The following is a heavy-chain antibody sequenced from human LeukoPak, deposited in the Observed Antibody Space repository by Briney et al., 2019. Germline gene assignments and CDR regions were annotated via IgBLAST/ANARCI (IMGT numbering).Heavy chain of an antibody. CDR3: ARDVGEYCSSTNCYASHY. J-gene: IGHJ4*02. CDR1: GYTFSGSY. CDR2: INPNSGDT. V-gene: IGHV1-2*05. D-gene: IGHD2-2*01. Sequence: GASVKVSCKASGYTFSGSYIHWVRQAPGQGLEWLGRINPNSGDTNDAQNLHGRVTITRDTSITTTYMELSSLRSDDTDVYYCARDVGEYCSSTNCYASHYWGQGTLVTVSS.